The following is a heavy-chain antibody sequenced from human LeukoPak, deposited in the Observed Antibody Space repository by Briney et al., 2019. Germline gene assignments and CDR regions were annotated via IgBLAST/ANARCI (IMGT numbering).Heavy chain of an antibody. CDR1: GYTFTGYY. D-gene: IGHD6-6*01. V-gene: IGHV1-2*02. CDR3: ARELDVAARPDGGY. Sequence: ASVKVSCKASGYTFTGYYTHWVRQAPGQGLEWMGWINPNSGGTNYAQKFQGRVTMTRDTSISTAYMELSSLRSDDTAVYYCARELDVAARPDGGYWGQGTLVTVSS. J-gene: IGHJ4*02. CDR2: INPNSGGT.